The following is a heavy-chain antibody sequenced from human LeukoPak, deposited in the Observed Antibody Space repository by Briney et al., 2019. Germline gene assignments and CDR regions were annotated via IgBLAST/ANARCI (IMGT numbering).Heavy chain of an antibody. Sequence: SETLSLTCAVYGGPFSGYYWSWIRQPPGKGLEWIGEINHSGSTNYNPSLKSRVTISVDTSKNQFSLKLSSVTAADTAVYYCARGRTVTTYDYWGQGTLVTVSS. D-gene: IGHD4-17*01. CDR2: INHSGST. CDR1: GGPFSGYY. CDR3: ARGRTVTTYDY. J-gene: IGHJ4*02. V-gene: IGHV4-34*01.